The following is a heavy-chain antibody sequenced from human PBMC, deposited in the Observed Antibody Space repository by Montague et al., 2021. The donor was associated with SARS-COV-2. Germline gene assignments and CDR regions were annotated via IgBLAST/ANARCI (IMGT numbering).Heavy chain of an antibody. D-gene: IGHD3-10*02. V-gene: IGHV4-59*11. Sequence: SETLSLTCTVSGGSISSHFWSWIRQPPGKGLEWIAYINYVGGSNYNPSLKSRVNVSVETSKNQFSLKLTSSIAADTAVYYCARATSVRGAVSWFDPWGQGILVSVSS. CDR1: GGSISSHF. J-gene: IGHJ5*02. CDR2: INYVGGS. CDR3: ARATSVRGAVSWFDP.